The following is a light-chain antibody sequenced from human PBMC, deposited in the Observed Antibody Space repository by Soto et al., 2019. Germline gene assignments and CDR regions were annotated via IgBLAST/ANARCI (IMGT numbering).Light chain of an antibody. V-gene: IGKV1-17*01. J-gene: IGKJ1*01. CDR2: AAS. Sequence: DIQMTQSPSSLSASVGDRVTITCRASHDIKNDLDWYQQKPGKAPKRLIYAASSLQSGVPSRFSGSGSGTEFTLTISSLQSEDFATYYCLQHNSYSWTFGQGTKVEIK. CDR3: LQHNSYSWT. CDR1: HDIKND.